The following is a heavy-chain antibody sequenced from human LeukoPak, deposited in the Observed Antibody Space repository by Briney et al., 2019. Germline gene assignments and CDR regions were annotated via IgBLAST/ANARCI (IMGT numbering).Heavy chain of an antibody. D-gene: IGHD5-24*01. CDR1: GYSISSGYF. J-gene: IGHJ4*02. CDR2: IDHSGTA. CDR3: ATTDGRDGYIGCFGY. V-gene: IGHV4-38-2*01. Sequence: SETLSLTCAVSGYSISSGYFWVWIRRPPGRGLEWIGSIDHSGTAYYNPSLKSRVTISVDTSKNQFSLRLSSVTAADTAVYYCATTDGRDGYIGCFGYWGQGTLVTVSS.